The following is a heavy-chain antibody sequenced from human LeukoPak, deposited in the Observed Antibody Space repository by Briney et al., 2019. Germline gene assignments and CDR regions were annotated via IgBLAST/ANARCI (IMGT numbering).Heavy chain of an antibody. J-gene: IGHJ3*02. CDR3: AGLRFYDSSGYVDDAFDI. CDR1: GFTFSSYA. V-gene: IGHV3-30*04. D-gene: IGHD3-22*01. CDR2: ISYDGSNK. Sequence: GGSLRLSCAASGFTFSSYAMHWVRQAPGKGLEWVAVISYDGSNKYYADSVKGRFTISRDNSKNTLYLQMNSLRAEDTAVYYCAGLRFYDSSGYVDDAFDIWAKGQWSPSLQ.